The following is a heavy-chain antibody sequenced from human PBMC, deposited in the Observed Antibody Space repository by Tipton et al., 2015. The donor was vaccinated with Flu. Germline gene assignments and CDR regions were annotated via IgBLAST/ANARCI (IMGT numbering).Heavy chain of an antibody. J-gene: IGHJ5*02. Sequence: SLRLSCAASGFTFSSYGMHWVRQAPGKGLEWVAFIRYDGSNKYYADSVKGRFTISRDNSKNTLYLQMNSLRAEDTAVYYCAKDRVTMVVVATLGLDPWGQGTLVTVSS. V-gene: IGHV3-30*02. CDR2: IRYDGSNK. D-gene: IGHD3-22*01. CDR3: AKDRVTMVVVATLGLDP. CDR1: GFTFSSYG.